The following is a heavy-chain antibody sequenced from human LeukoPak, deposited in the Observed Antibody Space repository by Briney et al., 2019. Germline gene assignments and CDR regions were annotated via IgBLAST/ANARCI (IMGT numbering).Heavy chain of an antibody. CDR3: AKDRLLLWFGDPGGYYFDY. CDR1: GFTFGSYG. V-gene: IGHV3-30*18. CDR2: ISYDGSNK. Sequence: GSLRLSCAASGFTFGSYGMHWVRQAPGKGLEWVAVISYDGSNKYYADSVKGRFTISRDNSKNTLYLQMNSLRAEDTAVYYCAKDRLLLWFGDPGGYYFDYWGQGTLVTVSS. J-gene: IGHJ4*02. D-gene: IGHD3-10*01.